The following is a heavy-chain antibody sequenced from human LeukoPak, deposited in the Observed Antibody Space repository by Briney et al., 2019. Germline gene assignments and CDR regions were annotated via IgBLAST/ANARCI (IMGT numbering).Heavy chain of an antibody. J-gene: IGHJ1*01. CDR3: ARAPSEIGGYYPEYFRH. Sequence: GGSLRLSCAPSGVTFSGFWMQSVRPAPGEGLVRVSRIKSDGSTNYADSVKGRFTISRDNAKNTVSLQMISLRAEDTGVYYCARAPSEIGGYYPEYFRHWGQGTLVTVSS. CDR2: IKSDGST. V-gene: IGHV3-74*01. CDR1: GVTFSGFW. D-gene: IGHD3-22*01.